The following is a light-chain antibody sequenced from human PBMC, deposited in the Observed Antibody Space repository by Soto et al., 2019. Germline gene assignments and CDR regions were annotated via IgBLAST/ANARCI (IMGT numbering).Light chain of an antibody. CDR1: QSINSRY. V-gene: IGKV3-20*01. CDR2: GAS. CDR3: QQFGSSPGFT. J-gene: IGKJ3*01. Sequence: EIVLTQSPGTLSLSPGERATLSCRASQSINSRYLAWYQQKPGQAPRLLIYGASSRAAGTPDSFSGSGSGTYFPLTSSRLAAEYFAVYYCQQFGSSPGFTFGPGTKVDIK.